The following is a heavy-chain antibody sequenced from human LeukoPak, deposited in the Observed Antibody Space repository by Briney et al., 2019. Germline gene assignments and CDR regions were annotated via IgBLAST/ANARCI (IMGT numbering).Heavy chain of an antibody. J-gene: IGHJ4*02. CDR2: IYHSGST. D-gene: IGHD5-12*01. CDR1: GYSISSGYY. V-gene: IGHV4-38-2*02. Sequence: SETLSLTCTVSGYSISSGYYWGWIRQPPGKGLEWIGSIYHSGSTYYNPSLKSRVTISVDTSKNQFSLKLSSVTAADTAVYYCARDHHRGSGYDFDYWGQGTLVTVSS. CDR3: ARDHHRGSGYDFDY.